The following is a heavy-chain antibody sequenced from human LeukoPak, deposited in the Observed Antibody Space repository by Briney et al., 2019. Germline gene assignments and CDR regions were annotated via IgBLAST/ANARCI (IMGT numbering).Heavy chain of an antibody. Sequence: GGSLRLSCAASGFTFTNYAMSWVRQAPGKGLEWVSGMSGRGVSAYYADSVKGRFTISSDNSKNTLYLQMNSLRAEDTAIYYCAKDCNGGNCYIDYWGQGTLVTVAS. CDR1: GFTFTNYA. D-gene: IGHD2-15*01. V-gene: IGHV3-23*01. J-gene: IGHJ4*02. CDR2: MSGRGVSA. CDR3: AKDCNGGNCYIDY.